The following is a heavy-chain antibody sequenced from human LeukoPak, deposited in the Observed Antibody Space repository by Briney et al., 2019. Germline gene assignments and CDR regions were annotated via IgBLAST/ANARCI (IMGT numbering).Heavy chain of an antibody. V-gene: IGHV3-21*01. Sequence: GGSLRLSCAASGFTLSSYSMNWVRQAPGKGLEWVSSISSSSSYIYYADSVKGRFTISRDNAKNSLYLQMNSLRAEDTAVYYCARFPDVLLWFGELSGPSYFDYWGQGTLVTVSS. CDR3: ARFPDVLLWFGELSGPSYFDY. D-gene: IGHD3-10*01. J-gene: IGHJ4*02. CDR2: ISSSSSYI. CDR1: GFTLSSYS.